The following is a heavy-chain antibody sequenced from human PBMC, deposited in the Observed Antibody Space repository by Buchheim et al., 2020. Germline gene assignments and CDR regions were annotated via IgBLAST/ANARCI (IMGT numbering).Heavy chain of an antibody. CDR2: IYHSGTT. V-gene: IGHV4-30-2*01. CDR3: ARGGLLVRYQDYMDV. D-gene: IGHD2-2*01. CDR1: GGSISSGGFS. J-gene: IGHJ6*03. Sequence: QLQLQESGSGLVKPSQTLSLTCAVSGGSISSGGFSWSWIRQPPGKGLQWIGSIYHSGTTYYNPSLKSRVTISVDTSKNQFSLELRSVTAADTAVYYCARGGLLVRYQDYMDVWGKGTT.